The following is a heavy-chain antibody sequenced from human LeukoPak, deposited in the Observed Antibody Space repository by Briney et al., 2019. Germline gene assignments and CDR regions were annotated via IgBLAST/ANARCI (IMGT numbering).Heavy chain of an antibody. Sequence: ASVKVSSKESGYTFTSYYMHWVRQAPGEGLEWMGLINPSDGSTSYAQNFQGRVTMTRDISTSTVYMELSSLRSEDRPVYYCARERSGQHFDYWGQGILVTVSS. CDR2: INPSDGST. J-gene: IGHJ4*02. CDR1: GYTFTSYY. D-gene: IGHD3-10*01. V-gene: IGHV1-46*01. CDR3: ARERSGQHFDY.